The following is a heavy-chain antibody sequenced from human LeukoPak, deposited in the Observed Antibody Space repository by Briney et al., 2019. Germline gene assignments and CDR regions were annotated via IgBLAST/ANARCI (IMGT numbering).Heavy chain of an antibody. CDR3: ARDSSSKGNYYYMDV. V-gene: IGHV1-46*01. CDR2: INPSGGST. J-gene: IGHJ6*03. CDR1: GYTFTSYY. Sequence: ASVKVSCEASGYTFTSYYMHCVRQAPGQGLEWRGIINPSGGSTSYAQKFQGRVTMTRDMSTSTVYMELSSLRSEDTAVYYCARDSSSKGNYYYMDVWGKGTTVTVSS. D-gene: IGHD6-6*01.